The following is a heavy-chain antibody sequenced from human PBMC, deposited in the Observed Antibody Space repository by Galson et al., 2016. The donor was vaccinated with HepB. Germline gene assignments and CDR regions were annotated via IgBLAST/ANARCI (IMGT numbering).Heavy chain of an antibody. CDR1: GFTFSDSA. D-gene: IGHD6-6*01. Sequence: SLRLSCADSGFTFSDSAIHWVRQASGKGLEWVGRIRSRANAHATAYAASLEGRFTVSRHDSNNTAYLHMNSLRAEDTAIYYCTRVYTSSFDSWGQGTLVTVPS. CDR2: IRSRANAHAT. CDR3: TRVYTSSFDS. V-gene: IGHV3-73*01. J-gene: IGHJ4*02.